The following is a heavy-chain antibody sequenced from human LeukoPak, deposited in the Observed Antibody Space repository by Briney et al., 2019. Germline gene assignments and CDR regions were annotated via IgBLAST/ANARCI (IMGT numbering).Heavy chain of an antibody. CDR1: GGSISSSSYY. CDR2: IHYSGST. D-gene: IGHD3-22*01. J-gene: IGHJ4*02. CDR3: ARGGFYDSSGYYDDY. Sequence: SETLSLTCTVSGGSISSSSYYWGWIRQPPGKGLEWIGSIHYSGSTYYNPSLKSRVTISVDTSKNQFSLKLSSVTAADTAVYYCARGGFYDSSGYYDDYWGQGTLVTVSS. V-gene: IGHV4-39*07.